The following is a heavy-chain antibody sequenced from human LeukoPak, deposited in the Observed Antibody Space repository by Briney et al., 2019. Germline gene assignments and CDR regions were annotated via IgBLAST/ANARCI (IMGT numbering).Heavy chain of an antibody. Sequence: GGSLRLSCAASGFRFNTYWMSWVRQAPGKGLEWVANIKQDGSNVEYLDSVKGRFTISRDNAKSSLYLQMNTLRVEDTAVYYCVAGSGWLGETWGRGTLVTVSS. CDR1: GFRFNTYW. CDR2: IKQDGSNV. CDR3: VAGSGWLGET. J-gene: IGHJ5*02. V-gene: IGHV3-7*01. D-gene: IGHD6-19*01.